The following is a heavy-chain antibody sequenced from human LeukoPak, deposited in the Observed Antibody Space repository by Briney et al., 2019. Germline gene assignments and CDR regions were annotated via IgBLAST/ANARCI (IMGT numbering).Heavy chain of an antibody. V-gene: IGHV4-61*01. CDR1: GGSISSSSYY. CDR2: IYYSGST. J-gene: IGHJ1*01. D-gene: IGHD2-15*01. CDR3: AREGWWNRGYFQH. Sequence: TPSETLSLTCTVSGGSISSSSYYWSWIRQPPGKGLEWIGYIYYSGSTNYNPSLKSRVTISVDTSKNQSSLKLSSVTAADTAVYYCAREGWWNRGYFQHWGQGTLVTVSS.